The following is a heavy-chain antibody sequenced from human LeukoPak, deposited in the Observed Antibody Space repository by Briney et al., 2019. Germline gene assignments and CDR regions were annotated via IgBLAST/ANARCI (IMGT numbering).Heavy chain of an antibody. CDR1: GGTFSSYA. D-gene: IGHD2-15*01. CDR2: IIPIFGTA. J-gene: IGHJ4*02. Sequence: SVKVSCKASGGTFSSYAISWVQQAPGQGLEWMGRIIPIFGTANYAQKFQGRVTITTDESMSTAYMELSSLRSEDTAVYYCARDTLTVVAVTYFDYWGQGTLVTVSS. V-gene: IGHV1-69*05. CDR3: ARDTLTVVAVTYFDY.